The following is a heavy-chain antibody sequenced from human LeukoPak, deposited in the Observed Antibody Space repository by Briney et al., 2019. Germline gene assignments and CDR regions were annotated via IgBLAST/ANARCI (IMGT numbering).Heavy chain of an antibody. J-gene: IGHJ5*02. V-gene: IGHV3-30*18. CDR1: GFTFSSYG. D-gene: IGHD6-13*01. CDR2: ISYDGSNK. Sequence: GRPLRLSCAASGFTFSSYGMHWVRQAPGKGLEWVAVISYDGSNKYYADSVKGRFTISRDNSKNTLYLQMNSLRAEDTAVYYCAKDRQQLSYTFDPWGQGTLVTVSS. CDR3: AKDRQQLSYTFDP.